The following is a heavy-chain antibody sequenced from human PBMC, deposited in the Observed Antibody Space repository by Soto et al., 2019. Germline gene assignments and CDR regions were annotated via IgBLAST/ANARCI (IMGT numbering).Heavy chain of an antibody. V-gene: IGHV1-46*01. J-gene: IGHJ5*02. CDR3: ARDNSHQNAWWFDP. Sequence: ASVKVSCKASGFTFTNYWMRWVRQAPGQGLEWMGIINPSGSNIIYAQKFQGRVTMTRDTSTSTVYMELSSLRSEDTAVYYCARDNSHQNAWWFDPWGQGTLVTSPQ. D-gene: IGHD2-2*01. CDR2: INPSGSNI. CDR1: GFTFTNYW.